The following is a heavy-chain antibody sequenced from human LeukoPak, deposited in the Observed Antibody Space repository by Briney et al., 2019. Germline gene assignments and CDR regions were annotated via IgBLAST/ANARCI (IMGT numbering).Heavy chain of an antibody. D-gene: IGHD6-13*01. CDR3: ARDQESSSGPYYYYGMDV. V-gene: IGHV1-18*01. J-gene: IGHJ6*02. CDR1: GYTFTSYG. CDR2: ISAYNGNT. Sequence: ASVKVSCKASGYTFTSYGISWVRQAPGQGLEWMGWISAYNGNTNYAQKLQGRVTMTTDTSTSTAYMELRSLRSDDTAVYYCARDQESSSGPYYYYGMDVWGQGTTVTVSS.